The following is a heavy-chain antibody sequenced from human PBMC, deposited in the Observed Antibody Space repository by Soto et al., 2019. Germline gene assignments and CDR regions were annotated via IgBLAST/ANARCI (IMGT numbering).Heavy chain of an antibody. CDR2: IWYDGSNK. CDR1: GGSLSIYS. D-gene: IGHD1-7*01. J-gene: IGHJ4*02. V-gene: IGHV3-33*01. Sequence: ERAVRRSCAASGGSLSIYSMHWVRQAPGKGLEWVAVIWYDGSNKYYADSVKGRFTISRDNSKNTLYLQMNSLRAEDTSVYYCARSNNWNSAFDYWGQGTQVSVS. CDR3: ARSNNWNSAFDY.